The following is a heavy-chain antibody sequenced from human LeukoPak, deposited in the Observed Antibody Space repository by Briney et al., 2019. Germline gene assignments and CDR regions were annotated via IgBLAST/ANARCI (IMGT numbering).Heavy chain of an antibody. V-gene: IGHV4-4*08. CDR1: GGSISSYY. CDR3: ARDRGSTVGPGY. J-gene: IGHJ4*02. D-gene: IGHD4-17*01. Sequence: SETLSLTCTVSGGSISSYYWSWIRQPPGKGLEWIGYIYNSGSTNYNPSLKSRVTISVDTSKNQFSLKLRSVTAADTAVYYCARDRGSTVGPGYWGQGTLVTVSS. CDR2: IYNSGST.